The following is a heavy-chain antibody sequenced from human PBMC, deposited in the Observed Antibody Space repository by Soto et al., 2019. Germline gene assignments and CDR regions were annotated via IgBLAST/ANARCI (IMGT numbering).Heavy chain of an antibody. J-gene: IGHJ4*02. CDR2: IWYDGSNK. CDR3: AREAHSSSFSGFDY. V-gene: IGHV3-33*01. CDR1: GFTFSSYG. D-gene: IGHD6-6*01. Sequence: PGGSLRLSCAASGFTFSSYGMHWVRQAPGKGLEWVAVIWYDGSNKYYADSVKGRFTISRDNSKNTLYLQMNSLRAEDTAVYYCAREAHSSSFSGFDYWGQGTLVTVSS.